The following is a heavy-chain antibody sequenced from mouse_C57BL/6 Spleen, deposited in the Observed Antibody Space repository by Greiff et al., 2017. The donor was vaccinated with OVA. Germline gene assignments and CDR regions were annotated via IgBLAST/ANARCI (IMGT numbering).Heavy chain of an antibody. CDR2: IDPSDSYT. J-gene: IGHJ2*01. D-gene: IGHD1-1*01. CDR1: GYTFTSYW. Sequence: QVQLQQPGAELVRPGTSVKLSCKASGYTFTSYWMHWVKQRPGQGLEWIGVIDPSDSYTNYNQKFKGKATLTVDTSSSTAYMQLSSLTSEDSAVYYCARNDPYGSSDFDYWGQGTTLTVSS. CDR3: ARNDPYGSSDFDY. V-gene: IGHV1-59*01.